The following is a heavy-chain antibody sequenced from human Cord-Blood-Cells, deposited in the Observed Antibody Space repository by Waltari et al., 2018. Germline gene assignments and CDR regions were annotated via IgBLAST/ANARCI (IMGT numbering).Heavy chain of an antibody. CDR3: ARGRPAYSYYYYYGMDV. Sequence: QVQLVQSGAEVKKPGSSVKVSCKASGGTFSSYAISWVRQAPGQGLEWMGRIIPIFGTTNHAQKFQGRVTITADESTSTAYMELSSLRSEDTAVYYCARGRPAYSYYYYYGMDVWGQGTTVTVSS. J-gene: IGHJ6*02. CDR1: GGTFSSYA. CDR2: IIPIFGTT. D-gene: IGHD3-16*01. V-gene: IGHV1-69*18.